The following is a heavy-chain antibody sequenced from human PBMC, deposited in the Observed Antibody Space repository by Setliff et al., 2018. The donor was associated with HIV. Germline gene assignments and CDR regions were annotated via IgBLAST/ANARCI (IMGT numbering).Heavy chain of an antibody. CDR3: ARDRGSGWYGYFQQ. CDR2: IYSTGHS. J-gene: IGHJ1*01. Sequence: SETLSLTCLVFGYSITNGNYWAWIRQSPGKGLEWIGSIYSTGHSYYNPFHTSRLTMSVDTAKNRFSLKLISVTAADTAVYYCARDRGSGWYGYFQQWGQGSQVTVSS. V-gene: IGHV4-38-2*02. CDR1: GYSITNGNY. D-gene: IGHD6-19*01.